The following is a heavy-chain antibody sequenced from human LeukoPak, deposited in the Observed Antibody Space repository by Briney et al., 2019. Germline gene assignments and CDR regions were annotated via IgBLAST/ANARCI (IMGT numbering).Heavy chain of an antibody. CDR1: GGSISSYY. J-gene: IGHJ5*02. Sequence: SETLSLTCTVSGGSISSYYWSWIRQPAGKGLEWIGRIYTSGSTNYNPSLKSRVTMSVDTSKNQFSLKLSSVTAADTAVYYCAREVGLGYCSSTSCFRFDPRGQGTLVTVSS. CDR3: AREVGLGYCSSTSCFRFDP. V-gene: IGHV4-4*07. CDR2: IYTSGST. D-gene: IGHD2-2*01.